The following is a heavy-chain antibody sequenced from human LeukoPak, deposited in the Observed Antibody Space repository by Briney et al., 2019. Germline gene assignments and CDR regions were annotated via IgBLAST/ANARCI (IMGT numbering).Heavy chain of an antibody. V-gene: IGHV4-4*07. CDR1: GASISNYY. D-gene: IGHD2/OR15-2a*01. Sequence: SEALSLTCTVSGASISNYYWSWIRQPAGKGLEWIGRLYTSGSINFNPSLKSRITMSVDTSKNQFSLRLSSVTAADTAVYYCARGSRFYGSLGYWGQGTLVTVSS. CDR3: ARGSRFYGSLGY. CDR2: LYTSGSI. J-gene: IGHJ4*02.